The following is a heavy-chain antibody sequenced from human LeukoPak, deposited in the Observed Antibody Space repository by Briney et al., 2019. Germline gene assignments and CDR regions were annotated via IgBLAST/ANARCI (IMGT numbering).Heavy chain of an antibody. J-gene: IGHJ5*02. CDR3: AREFERGNWFDP. Sequence: ASVKASCKASGYTFTGYYMHWVRQAPGQGLEWMGWINPNSGGTNYAQKFQGRVTMTRDTSISTAYMELSRLRSDDTAVYYCAREFERGNWFDPWGQGTLVTVSS. V-gene: IGHV1-2*02. CDR2: INPNSGGT. D-gene: IGHD3-16*01. CDR1: GYTFTGYY.